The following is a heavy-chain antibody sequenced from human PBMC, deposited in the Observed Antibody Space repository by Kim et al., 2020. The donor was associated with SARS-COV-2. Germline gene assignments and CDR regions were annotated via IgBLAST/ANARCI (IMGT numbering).Heavy chain of an antibody. D-gene: IGHD3-3*01. CDR3: ARLTMFGVIEDDDP. Sequence: GGSLRLSCVASGFTFSSYGMNWVRQAPGKGLEWVSYISGDSSTIYYADSVEGRFTISRDNAKKSLYLQMNSLRAEDTAVYHCARLTMFGVIEDDDPWG. CDR2: ISGDSSTI. J-gene: IGHJ5*02. V-gene: IGHV3-48*04. CDR1: GFTFSSYG.